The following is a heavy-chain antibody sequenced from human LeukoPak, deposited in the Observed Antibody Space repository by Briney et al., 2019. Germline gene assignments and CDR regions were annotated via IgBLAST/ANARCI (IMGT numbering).Heavy chain of an antibody. CDR3: ARRGGLNDAFDI. Sequence: GESLKISCKGSGYSFTSYWIGWARQMPGTGLEWMGIIYPGDSDARDSPSFQGQVTISADKSIRTAYLQWSSLKASDTAMYYCARRGGLNDAFDIWGQGTMVIVSS. V-gene: IGHV5-51*01. J-gene: IGHJ3*02. CDR1: GYSFTSYW. CDR2: IYPGDSDA. D-gene: IGHD3-16*01.